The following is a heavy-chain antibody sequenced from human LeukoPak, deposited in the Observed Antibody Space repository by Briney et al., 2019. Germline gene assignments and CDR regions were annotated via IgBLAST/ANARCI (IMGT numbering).Heavy chain of an antibody. J-gene: IGHJ4*02. CDR1: GFTFSNFW. Sequence: GGSLRLSCAASGFTFSNFWMSWVRQAPGKGLEWVANIKQDGSEKYYVDSVKGRFAISRDNAKNSLYLQMNSLRAEDTAVYYCASHDYGDYVVYWGQGTLVTVSS. V-gene: IGHV3-7*01. CDR2: IKQDGSEK. CDR3: ASHDYGDYVVY. D-gene: IGHD4-17*01.